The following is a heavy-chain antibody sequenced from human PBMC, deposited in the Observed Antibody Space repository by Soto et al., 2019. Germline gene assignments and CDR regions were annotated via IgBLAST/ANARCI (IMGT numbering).Heavy chain of an antibody. CDR2: ISSDGTDQ. CDR1: GFTFSRHG. D-gene: IGHD2-15*01. Sequence: QVQLVESGGGVVQPGGSQRLSCVASGFTFSRHGIHWVRQAPGKGLEWVAVISSDGTDQRYADSVKGRFTISRDNSKNPVYLQGNDLRPGATSLYFRASDGFCKERTCYSGLPDYWGQGALVTVSS. CDR3: ASDGFCKERTCYSGLPDY. V-gene: IGHV3-30*03. J-gene: IGHJ4*02.